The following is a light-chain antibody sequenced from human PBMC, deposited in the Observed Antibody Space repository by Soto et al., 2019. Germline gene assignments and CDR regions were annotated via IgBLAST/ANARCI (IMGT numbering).Light chain of an antibody. J-gene: IGKJ4*01. CDR2: DAS. CDR1: QSVSSY. Sequence: EIVLTQSPATLSLSPGERATLSCRASQSVSSYLAWYQQKPGQAPRLLIYDASNRATGIPARFSGSGSGTDFTLTISSLEPEDFAVYYCQQSSNWPPDLGGGTKVDIK. CDR3: QQSSNWPPD. V-gene: IGKV3-11*01.